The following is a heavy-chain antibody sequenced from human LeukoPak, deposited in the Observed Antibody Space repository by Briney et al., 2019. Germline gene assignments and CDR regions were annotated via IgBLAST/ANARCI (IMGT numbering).Heavy chain of an antibody. CDR3: ARGYDSLRTDYGDWFGP. CDR2: ISAYNGNT. J-gene: IGHJ5*02. CDR1: GYTFPSYG. D-gene: IGHD3-22*01. Sequence: ASVKVSCKASGYTFPSYGITWVRQAPGQGLEWMGWISAYNGNTNYAQKLQGRVTMTTDTSTSTAYMELRSLRSEDTAVYYCARGYDSLRTDYGDWFGPWGQGTLVTVSS. V-gene: IGHV1-18*01.